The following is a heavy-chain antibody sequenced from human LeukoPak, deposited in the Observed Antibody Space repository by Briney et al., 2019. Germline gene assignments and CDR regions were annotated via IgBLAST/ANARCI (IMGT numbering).Heavy chain of an antibody. V-gene: IGHV3-21*01. CDR3: ASGSGYYVDYYYYMDV. CDR1: GFTFSSYS. J-gene: IGHJ6*03. Sequence: GGSLRLSCAASGFTFSSYSMNWVRQAPGKGLEWVSSISSSGSYTYYEGSLKGRFTISRDNAKNSLYLQMNSLRVEDTAVYYCASGSGYYVDYYYYMDVWGKGTTVTISS. D-gene: IGHD3-3*01. CDR2: ISSSGSYT.